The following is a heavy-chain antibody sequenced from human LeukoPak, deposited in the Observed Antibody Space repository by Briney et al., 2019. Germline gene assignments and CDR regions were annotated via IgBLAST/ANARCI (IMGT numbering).Heavy chain of an antibody. Sequence: ASVKVSCKASGYTFTGYYMHWVRQAPGQRLEWMGWINPNSGGTNYAQKFQGRVTMTRDTSISTAYMELSRLRSDDTAVYYCARPAAAGSRFDYWGQGTLVTVSS. CDR3: ARPAAAGSRFDY. CDR2: INPNSGGT. CDR1: GYTFTGYY. D-gene: IGHD6-13*01. V-gene: IGHV1-2*02. J-gene: IGHJ4*02.